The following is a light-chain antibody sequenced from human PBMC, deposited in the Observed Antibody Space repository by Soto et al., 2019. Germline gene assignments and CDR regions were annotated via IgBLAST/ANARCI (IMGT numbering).Light chain of an antibody. CDR1: QSVSSNY. Sequence: EIVLTQSPGTLSLSPGDRVTLSCRASQSVSSNYLAWYQQKPGQAPRLLIYATSARATGIPDRFSGSGSGTDFTLTISRLEPEDFEMYYCQQYGDYNSPRYSFGQGTRLEIK. CDR2: ATS. J-gene: IGKJ2*03. V-gene: IGKV3-20*01. CDR3: QQYGDYNSPRYS.